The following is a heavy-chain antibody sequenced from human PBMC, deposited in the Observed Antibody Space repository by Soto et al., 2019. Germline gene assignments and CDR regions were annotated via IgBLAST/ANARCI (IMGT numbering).Heavy chain of an antibody. CDR2: IYYSGST. V-gene: IGHV4-39*01. J-gene: IGHJ2*01. D-gene: IGHD6-6*01. CDR3: ARHVASIAARPNWYFDL. Sequence: SETLSLTCTVSGGSISSSSYYWGWIRQPPGKGLEWIGSIYYSGSTYYNPSLKSRVTISVDTSKNQFSLKLSSVTAADTAVYYCARHVASIAARPNWYFDLWGRGTLVTVSS. CDR1: GGSISSSSYY.